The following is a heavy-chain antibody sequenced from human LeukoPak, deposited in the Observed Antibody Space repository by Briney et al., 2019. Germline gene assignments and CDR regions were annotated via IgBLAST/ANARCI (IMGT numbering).Heavy chain of an antibody. D-gene: IGHD3-10*01. Sequence: GGSLRLSCAASGFTFSNYAMSWVRQAPGVGLEWVSSISGSGASTYYADSVKGRFTISRDNSKNTLYLQMNSLRAEDTAVYYCAKKMGYYGSGSYYNLYGMGVWGQGTTATVSS. J-gene: IGHJ6*02. CDR3: AKKMGYYGSGSYYNLYGMGV. CDR1: GFTFSNYA. V-gene: IGHV3-23*01. CDR2: ISGSGAST.